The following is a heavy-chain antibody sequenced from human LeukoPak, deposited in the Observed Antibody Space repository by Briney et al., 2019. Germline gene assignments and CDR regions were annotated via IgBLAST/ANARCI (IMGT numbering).Heavy chain of an antibody. CDR1: GFTFSSYW. Sequence: PGGSLRLSCAASGFTFSSYWMHWVRQAPEKGLVWVSRVNNDGSTTNYADSVEGRFTISRDNTKNTLYLQMNSLRAEDTAVYFCLAAAGTIGWGQGTLVTVSS. J-gene: IGHJ4*02. V-gene: IGHV3-74*01. CDR3: LAAAGTIG. D-gene: IGHD6-13*01. CDR2: VNNDGSTT.